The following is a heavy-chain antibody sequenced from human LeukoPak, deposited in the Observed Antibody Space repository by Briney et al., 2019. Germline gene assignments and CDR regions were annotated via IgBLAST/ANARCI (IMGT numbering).Heavy chain of an antibody. CDR3: AREDAGYCSSTSCYGYYYYYMDV. V-gene: IGHV3-66*01. D-gene: IGHD2-2*01. CDR2: IYSGGST. Sequence: GGSLRLSCAASGFTVSSNYMSWVRQAPGKGLEWVSVIYSGGSTYYADSVKGRFTISRDNSKNTLYLQMNSLRAEDTAVYYCAREDAGYCSSTSCYGYYYYYMDVWGKGTTVTVSS. J-gene: IGHJ6*03. CDR1: GFTVSSNY.